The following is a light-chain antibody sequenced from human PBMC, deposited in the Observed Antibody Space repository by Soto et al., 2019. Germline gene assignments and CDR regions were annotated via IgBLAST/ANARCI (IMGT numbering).Light chain of an antibody. CDR3: QQYYSYPRVT. J-gene: IGKJ3*01. V-gene: IGKV1-8*01. CDR1: QGISSY. CDR2: AAS. Sequence: AIRMTQSPSSFSASTGDRVTITCRASQGISSYLAWYQQKPGKAPKLLIYAASTLQSGVPSRFSGSGSGTHFTLTISCLQSEDFATNYCQQYYSYPRVTFGPGTKVDIK.